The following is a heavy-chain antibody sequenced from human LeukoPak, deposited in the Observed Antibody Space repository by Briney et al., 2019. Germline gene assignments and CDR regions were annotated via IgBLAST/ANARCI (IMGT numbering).Heavy chain of an antibody. CDR2: INAGNGNT. V-gene: IGHV1-3*01. J-gene: IGHJ4*02. D-gene: IGHD5-12*01. Sequence: ASVKVSCKASGYTFTSYGISWARQAPGQGLEWMGWINAGNGNTKYSQKFQGRVTITRDTSASTAYMELSSLRSEDTAVYSCARGVATNRYYFDYWGQGTLVTVSS. CDR3: ARGVATNRYYFDY. CDR1: GYTFTSYG.